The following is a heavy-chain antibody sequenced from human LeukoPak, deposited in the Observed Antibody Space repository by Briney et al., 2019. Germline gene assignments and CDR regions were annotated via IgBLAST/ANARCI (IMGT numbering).Heavy chain of an antibody. CDR3: ARPSFRTSSYFDH. J-gene: IGHJ4*02. V-gene: IGHV3-7*01. CDR1: GFTFSTYW. Sequence: GGSLRLSCAASGFTFSTYWMGWVRQAPGKGLEWVANIEEYGNEIHYVDSVKGRFTISRDNTKTSLYLQMNSLRVEDTAVYYCARPSFRTSSYFDHWGQGTLVTVSS. D-gene: IGHD1-7*01. CDR2: IEEYGNEI.